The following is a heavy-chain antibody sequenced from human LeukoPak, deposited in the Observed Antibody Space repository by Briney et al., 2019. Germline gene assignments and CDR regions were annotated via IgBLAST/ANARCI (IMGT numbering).Heavy chain of an antibody. CDR2: IYSGGST. J-gene: IGHJ4*02. CDR3: AREIRLLTGYPAYYFDY. CDR1: GFTVSSNY. Sequence: PGGSLRLSCAASGFTVSSNYMSWVRQAPGKGLEWVSVIYSGGSTYYADSVKGRFTISRDNSRNTLYLQMNSLRAEDTAVYCCAREIRLLTGYPAYYFDYWGQGTLVTVSS. D-gene: IGHD3-9*01. V-gene: IGHV3-66*02.